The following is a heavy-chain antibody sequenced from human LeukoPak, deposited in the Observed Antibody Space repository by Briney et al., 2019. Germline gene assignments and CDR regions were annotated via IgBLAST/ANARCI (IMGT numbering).Heavy chain of an antibody. CDR3: ARMYYDFWSGYKGDYYYYMDV. J-gene: IGHJ6*03. CDR1: GGSISSSSYY. CDR2: IYYSGST. D-gene: IGHD3-3*01. Sequence: PSETLSLTCTVYGGSISSSSYYWGWPRQPPGKGLEWIGRIYYSGSTYYNPSLKSRVTISVDTSKNQFPLKLSSVTAADTAVYYCARMYYDFWSGYKGDYYYYMDVWGKGTTVTVSS. V-gene: IGHV4-39*06.